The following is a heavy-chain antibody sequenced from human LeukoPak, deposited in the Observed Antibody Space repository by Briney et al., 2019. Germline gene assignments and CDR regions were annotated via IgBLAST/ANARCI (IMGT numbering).Heavy chain of an antibody. J-gene: IGHJ3*02. CDR2: MNPNSGNT. CDR1: GYTFTGYD. Sequence: ASVKVSCTASGYTFTGYDINWVRQATGQGLERMGWMNPNSGNTGYAQKFQGRVTMTRNTSISTAYMELSSLRSEDTAVYYCSRDTYYYCSGGAFDIWGQGTMVTVSS. D-gene: IGHD3-10*01. V-gene: IGHV1-8*01. CDR3: SRDTYYYCSGGAFDI.